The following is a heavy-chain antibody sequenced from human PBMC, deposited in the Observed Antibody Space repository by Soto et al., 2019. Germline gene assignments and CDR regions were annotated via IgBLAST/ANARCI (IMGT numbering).Heavy chain of an antibody. J-gene: IGHJ4*02. CDR2: ISAYNGNT. V-gene: IGHV1-18*01. D-gene: IGHD3-22*01. CDR1: GYTFTSYG. CDR3: ARHRYYYDSSGYYYFDY. Sequence: ASVKVSCKASGYTFTSYGISWVRQAPGQGLEWIGWISAYNGNTNFDQKLQGRVPMPTDTSTSTAYMELRSLRSDDTSFFYCARHRYYYDSSGYYYFDYWGQGTLVTVSS.